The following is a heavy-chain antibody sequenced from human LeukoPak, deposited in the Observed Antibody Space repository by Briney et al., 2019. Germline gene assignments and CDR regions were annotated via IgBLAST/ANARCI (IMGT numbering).Heavy chain of an antibody. CDR3: ARDGAFRIYDY. D-gene: IGHD3-3*02. CDR1: GFTFSSYW. CDR2: IKQDGNEK. J-gene: IGHJ4*02. V-gene: IGHV3-7*01. Sequence: GASLRLSCAASGFTFSSYWMTWVSQDPGKGLEWVASIKQDGNEKYYVDSVKGRFTISRDNARNSLYLQMSSLRADDTAVYYCARDGAFRIYDYWGQGTLVTVSS.